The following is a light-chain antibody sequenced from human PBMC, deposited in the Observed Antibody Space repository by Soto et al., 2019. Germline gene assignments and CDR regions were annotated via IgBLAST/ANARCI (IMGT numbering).Light chain of an antibody. CDR1: QSLLSSNGNNY. V-gene: IGKV2-28*01. J-gene: IGKJ4*01. CDR3: TQGITTPLT. Sequence: DIVLTQSPLSLPVTPGEPASISCRSSQSLLSSNGNNYLDWYLQKPGQSPQVLIYLGSNRASEVPDRLSGSGSGTDFTPKISRVEAEDVGVYYCTQGITTPLTFGGGTKVDIK. CDR2: LGS.